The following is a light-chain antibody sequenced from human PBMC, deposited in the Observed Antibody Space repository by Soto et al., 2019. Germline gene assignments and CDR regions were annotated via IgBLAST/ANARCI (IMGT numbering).Light chain of an antibody. Sequence: EIVMTQSPATLSVSPGERATLSCRASQSVSINLAWYQQKLGQAPRLLIYGASTRATNIPANFSGSGSETDFTLTISSLQSEDFAVYYCQQYNNWPWTFGQGTKVEVK. CDR1: QSVSIN. V-gene: IGKV3-15*01. CDR3: QQYNNWPWT. J-gene: IGKJ1*01. CDR2: GAS.